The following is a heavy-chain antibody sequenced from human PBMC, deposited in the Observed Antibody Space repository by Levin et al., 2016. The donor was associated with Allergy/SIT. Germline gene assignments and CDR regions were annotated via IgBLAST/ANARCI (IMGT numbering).Heavy chain of an antibody. V-gene: IGHV3-21*01. D-gene: IGHD3-22*01. CDR2: ISSSSSYI. Sequence: VRQMPGKGLEWVSSISSSSSYIYYADSVKGRFTISRDNAKNSLYLQMNSLRAEDTAVYYCARVLYDSSGGGMDVWGQGTTVTVSS. J-gene: IGHJ6*02. CDR3: ARVLYDSSGGGMDV.